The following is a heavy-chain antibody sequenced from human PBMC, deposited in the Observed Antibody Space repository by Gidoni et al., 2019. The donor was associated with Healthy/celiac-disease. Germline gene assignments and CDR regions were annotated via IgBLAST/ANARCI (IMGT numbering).Heavy chain of an antibody. CDR1: GGTFSSYT. Sequence: QVQLVQSGAEVQKPGSSVKVSCKASGGTFSSYTISWVRQAPGQGLEWMGRIIPILGIANYAQKFQGRVTITADKSTSTAYMELSSLRSEDTAVYYCAREHVSGSYYYWGQGTLVTVSS. D-gene: IGHD1-26*01. CDR2: IIPILGIA. V-gene: IGHV1-69*08. J-gene: IGHJ4*02. CDR3: AREHVSGSYYY.